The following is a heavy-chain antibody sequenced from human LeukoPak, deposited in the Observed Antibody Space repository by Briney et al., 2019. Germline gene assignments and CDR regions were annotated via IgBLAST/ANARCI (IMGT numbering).Heavy chain of an antibody. V-gene: IGHV3-21*04. Sequence: GGSLRLSCAASGFTVSSTYMSWVRQAPGKGLEWVSSISSSSSYIYYADSVKGLFTISRDNSKNTLYLQMSSLRAEDTAVYYCVQLLDDNPIRWYFGLWGRGTLVTVSS. CDR2: ISSSSSYI. CDR3: VQLLDDNPIRWYFGL. D-gene: IGHD1-14*01. J-gene: IGHJ2*01. CDR1: GFTVSSTY.